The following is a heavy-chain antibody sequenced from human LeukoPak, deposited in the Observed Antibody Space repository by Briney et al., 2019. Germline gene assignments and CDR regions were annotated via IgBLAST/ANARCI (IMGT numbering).Heavy chain of an antibody. V-gene: IGHV3-7*01. CDR3: ARIYEGFLSSSWYYFDY. CDR1: GFTFDDYG. J-gene: IGHJ4*02. Sequence: GGSLRLSCAASGFTFDDYGMSWVRQAPGKGLEWVANIKQDGSEKYYVDSVKGRFTISRDNAKNSLYLQMNSLRAEDTAVYYCARIYEGFLSSSWYYFDYWGQGTLVTVSS. D-gene: IGHD6-13*01. CDR2: IKQDGSEK.